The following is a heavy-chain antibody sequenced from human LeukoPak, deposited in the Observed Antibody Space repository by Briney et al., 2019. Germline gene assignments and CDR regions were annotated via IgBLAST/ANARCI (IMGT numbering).Heavy chain of an antibody. CDR2: IYHSGST. CDR3: ARQVGYYYDSSGPQRAFDI. Sequence: SSGTLSLTCAVSGGSISSSNWWSWVRQPPGKGLEWIGEIYHSGSTNYNPSLKSRVTISVDKSKNQFSLKLSSVTAADTAVYYCARQVGYYYDSSGPQRAFDIWGQGTMVTVSS. V-gene: IGHV4-4*02. J-gene: IGHJ3*02. CDR1: GGSISSSNW. D-gene: IGHD3-22*01.